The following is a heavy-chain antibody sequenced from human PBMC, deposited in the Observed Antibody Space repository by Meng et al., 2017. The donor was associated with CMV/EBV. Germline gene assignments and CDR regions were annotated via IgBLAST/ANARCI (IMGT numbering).Heavy chain of an antibody. CDR2: IYYSGST. D-gene: IGHD3-3*01. Sequence: CSISRYYWSWIRQPPGKGLEWIGYIYYSGSTNYNPSLKSRVTISVDTSKNQFSLKLSSVTAADTAVYYCARGRITIFGVALGWFDPWGQGTLVTVSS. CDR3: ARGRITIFGVALGWFDP. V-gene: IGHV4-59*01. CDR1: CSISRYY. J-gene: IGHJ5*02.